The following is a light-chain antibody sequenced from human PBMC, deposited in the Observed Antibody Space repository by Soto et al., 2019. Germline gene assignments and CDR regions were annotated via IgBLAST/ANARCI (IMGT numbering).Light chain of an antibody. CDR2: DAS. Sequence: EIVMTQSPGTLSVSPGERATLSCRGIQSVSGNFLAWYQEKPGQAPRLLIYDASNRATGIPARFSGSGSGTDFTLTISSLEPEDFAVYYCQQRSNWPSITFGQGTRLEIK. V-gene: IGKV3-11*01. CDR1: QSVSGNF. CDR3: QQRSNWPSIT. J-gene: IGKJ5*01.